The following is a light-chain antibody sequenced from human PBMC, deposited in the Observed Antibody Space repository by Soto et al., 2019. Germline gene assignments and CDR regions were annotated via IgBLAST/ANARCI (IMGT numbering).Light chain of an antibody. Sequence: EIVLTQSPATLSLSPGERATLSCRASQNIDSFLAWYQQKPGQAPRLLIYDASNRATGIPARFNGSGSETDFSLTIISLEPEDFAIYYCQRRSNWPRAYIFGQGTKLEVK. CDR1: QNIDSF. CDR3: QRRSNWPRAYI. J-gene: IGKJ2*01. CDR2: DAS. V-gene: IGKV3-11*01.